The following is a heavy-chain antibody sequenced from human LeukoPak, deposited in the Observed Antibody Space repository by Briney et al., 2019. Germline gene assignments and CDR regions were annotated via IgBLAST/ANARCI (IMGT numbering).Heavy chain of an antibody. J-gene: IGHJ5*02. CDR2: IYSSGST. Sequence: SETLSLTCTVSGGSISSYYWSWIRQSAGKGLEWIGRIYSSGSTNYNPSLKSRVTISVDKSKKQLSLKLSSVTAADTAVYYCAREVDIVDTYGTGFDPWGQGTLVTVSS. CDR3: AREVDIVDTYGTGFDP. V-gene: IGHV4-4*07. D-gene: IGHD5-12*01. CDR1: GGSISSYY.